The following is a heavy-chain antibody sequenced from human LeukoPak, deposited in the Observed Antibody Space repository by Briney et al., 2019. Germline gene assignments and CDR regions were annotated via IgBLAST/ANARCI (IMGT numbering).Heavy chain of an antibody. Sequence: GGSLRLSCAASGFTFSSYSMNWVRQAPGKGLEWVSSISSSSSYIYYADSVKGRFTISRDNAKNSLYLQMNSLRAEDTAVYYCARVGGSSSSWSDYWGQGTLVTVSS. CDR1: GFTFSSYS. J-gene: IGHJ4*02. CDR3: ARVGGSSSSWSDY. D-gene: IGHD6-6*01. V-gene: IGHV3-21*01. CDR2: ISSSSSYI.